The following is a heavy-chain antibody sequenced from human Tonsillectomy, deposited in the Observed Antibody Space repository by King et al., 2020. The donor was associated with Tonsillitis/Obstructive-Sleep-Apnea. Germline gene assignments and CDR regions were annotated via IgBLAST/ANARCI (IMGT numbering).Heavy chain of an antibody. D-gene: IGHD4-17*01. CDR3: ARSPTVTTSFYFDY. CDR2: IYSGAGT. J-gene: IGHJ4*02. CDR1: GFTVRRNY. V-gene: IGHV3-53*01. Sequence: EVQLVQSGGGLIQPGGSLRLSCAASGFTVRRNYMSWGRQAPGKGLEWVSVIYSGAGTYYADSVKGRFTISRDNSKNTLYLHMNSLSAEDTAVYYCARSPTVTTSFYFDYWGQGTLVTVSS.